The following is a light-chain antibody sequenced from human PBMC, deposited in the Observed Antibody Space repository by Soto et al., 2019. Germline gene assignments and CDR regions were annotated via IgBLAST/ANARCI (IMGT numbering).Light chain of an antibody. V-gene: IGKV3-20*01. J-gene: IGKJ2*01. Sequence: EIVLTQSPGTLSLSPGERATLSCRASQSVSSSYLAWYQQKPGQAPRLLIYGASSRATDIPDRFSGSGSGTDFTLTISRLEPEDFEVYYCQQYGSSPRTFGQGTKLESK. CDR2: GAS. CDR1: QSVSSSY. CDR3: QQYGSSPRT.